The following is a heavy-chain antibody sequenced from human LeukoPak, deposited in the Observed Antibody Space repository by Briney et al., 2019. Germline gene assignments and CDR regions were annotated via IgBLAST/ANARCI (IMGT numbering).Heavy chain of an antibody. CDR3: ATGAGFLTGYPIDY. V-gene: IGHV1-24*01. Sequence: ASVKVSCKVSGYTLTELSMHWVRQAPGKGLEWMGGLDPEDGETIYAQKFQGRVTMTEDTSTDTAYMELSSLRSEDTAVYYCATGAGFLTGYPIDYWGQGTLVTVSS. D-gene: IGHD3-9*01. CDR2: LDPEDGET. J-gene: IGHJ4*02. CDR1: GYTLTELS.